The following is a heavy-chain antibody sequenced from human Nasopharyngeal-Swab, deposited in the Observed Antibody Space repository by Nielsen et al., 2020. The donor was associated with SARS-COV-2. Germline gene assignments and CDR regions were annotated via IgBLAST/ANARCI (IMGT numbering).Heavy chain of an antibody. Sequence: GGFLRLSCTASGFTFSSYAMSWVRQAPGKGLEWVSAISGSGGSTYYAESVKGRFTISRDNSKNTLYLQMSSLRAEDTAIYYCAKDLGVESPLWFDYWGQGTLLTVSS. D-gene: IGHD4-23*01. J-gene: IGHJ4*02. CDR3: AKDLGVESPLWFDY. V-gene: IGHV3-23*01. CDR1: GFTFSSYA. CDR2: ISGSGGST.